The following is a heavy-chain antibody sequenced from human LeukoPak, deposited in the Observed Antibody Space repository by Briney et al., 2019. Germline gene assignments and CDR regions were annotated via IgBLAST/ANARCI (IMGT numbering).Heavy chain of an antibody. Sequence: GASVKVSCKASGYSFTGYYMHWVRQAPGQGFEWIGWINPYSGDTNYAQKFQGRVTMTRDTSISTAYMELSRLRSDDTAVYYCARDFGLHLYYYMDVWGKGTTVTVSS. V-gene: IGHV1-2*02. CDR3: ARDFGLHLYYYMDV. J-gene: IGHJ6*03. D-gene: IGHD3-10*01. CDR2: INPYSGDT. CDR1: GYSFTGYY.